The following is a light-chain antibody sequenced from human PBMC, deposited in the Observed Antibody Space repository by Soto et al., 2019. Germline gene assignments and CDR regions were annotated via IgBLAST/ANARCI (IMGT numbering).Light chain of an antibody. V-gene: IGKV1-9*01. J-gene: IGKJ4*01. CDR3: QQTRAYPST. CDR2: TAS. Sequence: IQSTQSPASLSASVGDRVTCTCLASQDIAIYLAWYQQIPGEAPNLLIHTASTLHGGVPSRFSGSGSGTDFTLTITSLQAEDFATYYCQQTRAYPSTFGGGTNVDI. CDR1: QDIAIY.